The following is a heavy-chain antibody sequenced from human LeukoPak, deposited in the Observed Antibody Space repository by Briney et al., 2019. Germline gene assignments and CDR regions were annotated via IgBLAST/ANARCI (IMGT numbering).Heavy chain of an antibody. D-gene: IGHD3-9*01. CDR2: IYPGDSDT. J-gene: IGHJ5*02. Sequence: GESLKISCKGSGYSFTSYWIGWVRQMPGKGLEWMGIIYPGDSDTRYSPSFQGQVTISADRSISTAYLQWSSLKASDTAMYYCARRTPDYYDILTGYGWFDPWGQGTLVTVSS. CDR1: GYSFTSYW. V-gene: IGHV5-51*01. CDR3: ARRTPDYYDILTGYGWFDP.